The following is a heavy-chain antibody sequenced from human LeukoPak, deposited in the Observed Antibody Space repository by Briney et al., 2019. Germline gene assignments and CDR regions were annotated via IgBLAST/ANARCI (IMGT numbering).Heavy chain of an antibody. D-gene: IGHD4-23*01. Sequence: SETLSLTCTVSGGSITSYYWNWIRQPPGRGLEWIGYIYYSGSTNYNPSLKSRVTISVDTSKNQFSLKLSSVTAADTAVYYCARRTFNSDAFDIWGQGTMVTVSS. CDR3: ARRTFNSDAFDI. CDR2: IYYSGST. J-gene: IGHJ3*02. V-gene: IGHV4-59*01. CDR1: GGSITSYY.